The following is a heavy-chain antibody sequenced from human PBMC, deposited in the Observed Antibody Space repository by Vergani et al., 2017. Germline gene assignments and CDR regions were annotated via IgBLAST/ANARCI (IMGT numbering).Heavy chain of an antibody. D-gene: IGHD4-11*01. CDR3: ARVNTETNGHLYYYYYMDV. Sequence: QVQLQQWGGGLFKPSETLSLTCVVNGGSFTSYHWTWIRQSPGEGLEWVGDIDHTGRPDYNPSLKSRHTMSVDKSRNQFSLALNSVTATDTAIYFCARVNTETNGHLYYYYYMDVWGQGTAVTVS. J-gene: IGHJ6*03. CDR1: GGSFTSYH. CDR2: IDHTGRP. V-gene: IGHV4-34*01.